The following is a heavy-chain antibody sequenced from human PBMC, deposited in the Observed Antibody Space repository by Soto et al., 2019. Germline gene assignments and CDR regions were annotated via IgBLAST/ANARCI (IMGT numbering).Heavy chain of an antibody. CDR2: INHSGST. J-gene: IGHJ6*02. CDR3: ASGTEVPPSWDV. V-gene: IGHV4-34*01. CDR1: GGSFSGYY. Sequence: SETLSLTCAVYGGSFSGYYWTWIRQPPGTGLEWIGEINHSGSTNYNPSLKSRVTISVDTSKNQFSLKLTSVTAADTAVYYCASGTEVPPSWDVWGQGTTVTVSS.